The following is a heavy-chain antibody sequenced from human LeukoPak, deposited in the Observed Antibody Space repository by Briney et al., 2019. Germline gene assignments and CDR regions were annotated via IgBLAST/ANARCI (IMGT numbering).Heavy chain of an antibody. CDR3: ARQRVGVLDY. Sequence: SETLSLTCTVSGGSFSNYYWNWIRQSPGKGLEWIGYIFYSGGSTNYNPSLKSRVAISVNTSSNQFSLKVSSVTAADTAVYYCARQRVGVLDYWGQGTLVTVSS. CDR1: GGSFSNYY. CDR2: IFYSGGST. V-gene: IGHV4-59*08. J-gene: IGHJ4*02. D-gene: IGHD1-26*01.